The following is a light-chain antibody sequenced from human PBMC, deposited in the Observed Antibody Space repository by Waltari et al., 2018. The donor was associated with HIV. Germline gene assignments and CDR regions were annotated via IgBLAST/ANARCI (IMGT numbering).Light chain of an antibody. CDR3: ASWDDSLSHWV. CDR1: NSYIGNNF. CDR2: RND. Sequence: QSVSTQPPSASRSTGQSVLMSCSRPNSYIGNNFVSWFHQVPGGAPKLVIYRNDQRPSGVPDRFSAAKSGSSATLAITGLQSDDEAAYHCASWDDSLSHWVFGGGTKLTV. V-gene: IGLV1-47*01. J-gene: IGLJ3*02.